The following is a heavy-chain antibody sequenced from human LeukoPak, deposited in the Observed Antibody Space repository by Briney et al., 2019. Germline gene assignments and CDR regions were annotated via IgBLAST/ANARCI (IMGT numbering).Heavy chain of an antibody. Sequence: ASVKVSCKASGYTFTGYYMHWVRQAPGQGLEWMGWINPNSGGTNYAQKFQGRVTMTRDTSTSTAYMELSSLRSEDTAVYYCASGPFLTFDHTPEGYYHYFMDVWGTGTTV. V-gene: IGHV1-2*02. CDR2: INPNSGGT. CDR1: GYTFTGYY. J-gene: IGHJ6*03. D-gene: IGHD1-14*01. CDR3: ASGPFLTFDHTPEGYYHYFMDV.